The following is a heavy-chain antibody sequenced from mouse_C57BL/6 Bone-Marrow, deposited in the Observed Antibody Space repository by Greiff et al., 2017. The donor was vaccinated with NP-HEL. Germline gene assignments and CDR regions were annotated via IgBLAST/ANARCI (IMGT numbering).Heavy chain of an antibody. V-gene: IGHV1-61*01. CDR2: IYPSDSDT. CDR3: AREEDYYGSSYGFAY. D-gene: IGHD1-1*01. Sequence: QVQLQQPGAELVRPGSSVKLSCKASGYTFTSSWMDWVKQRPGQGLEWIGNIYPSDSDTHYNQKFKDKATLTVDKSSSTAYMQLSSLTSEDSAVYYCAREEDYYGSSYGFAYWGQGTLVTVSA. J-gene: IGHJ3*01. CDR1: GYTFTSSW.